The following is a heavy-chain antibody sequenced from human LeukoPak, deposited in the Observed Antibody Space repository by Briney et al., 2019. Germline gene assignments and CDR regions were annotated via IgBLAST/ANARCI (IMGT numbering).Heavy chain of an antibody. J-gene: IGHJ6*02. D-gene: IGHD3-3*01. CDR3: AREMGGYYSDYYYGMDV. V-gene: IGHV4-4*02. Sequence: SETLSLTCGVSGGSISNTNWWTWFRQPPGKGLEWIGEVNLQGSTNYNPSLKSRVAISVDKSENHISLKLTSVTAADTAVYYCAREMGGYYSDYYYGMDVWGQGTTVTVSS. CDR2: VNLQGST. CDR1: GGSISNTNW.